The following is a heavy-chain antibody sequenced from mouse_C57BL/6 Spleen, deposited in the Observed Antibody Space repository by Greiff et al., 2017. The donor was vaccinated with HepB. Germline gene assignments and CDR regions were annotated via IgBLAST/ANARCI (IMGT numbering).Heavy chain of an antibody. V-gene: IGHV1-82*01. J-gene: IGHJ4*01. CDR1: GYAFSSSW. CDR2: IYPGDGDT. Sequence: VQLQQSGPELVKPGASVKISCKASGYAFSSSWMNWVKQRPGKGLEWIGRIYPGDGDTNYNGKFKGKATLTADKSSSTAYMQLSSLTSEDSAVYFCARFSGEYRAMDYWGQGTSVTVSS. D-gene: IGHD5-1*01. CDR3: ARFSGEYRAMDY.